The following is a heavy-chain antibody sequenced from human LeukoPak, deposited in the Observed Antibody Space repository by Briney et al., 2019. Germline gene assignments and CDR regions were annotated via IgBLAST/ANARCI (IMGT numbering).Heavy chain of an antibody. D-gene: IGHD3-3*01. CDR3: VRVVTTGGGWYHFDN. J-gene: IGHJ4*02. V-gene: IGHV3-23*01. Sequence: GGSLRLSCAASGFTFSNYALSWVRQAPGKGLEWVSAISDSGGSTYYADSVKGRFTISRDNSKNTLFLQMNSLTTEDTAVYYCVRVVTTGGGWYHFDNWGLGTLVTVSS. CDR1: GFTFSNYA. CDR2: ISDSGGST.